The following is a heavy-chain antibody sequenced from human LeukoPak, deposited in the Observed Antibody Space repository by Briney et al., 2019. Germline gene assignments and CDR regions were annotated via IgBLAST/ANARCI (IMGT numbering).Heavy chain of an antibody. CDR1: GFTFSSYG. J-gene: IGHJ3*02. CDR2: ISYDGKNK. CDR3: ARDINSVAFDM. D-gene: IGHD1-1*01. V-gene: IGHV3-30*03. Sequence: PGRSLRLSCAASGFTFSSYGMHWVRPAPGKGLVWVAVISYDGKNKYYADSVKGRFTISRDNSKSTLYVQMNSLRVEDTAVYYCARDINSVAFDMWGQGTVVTVSS.